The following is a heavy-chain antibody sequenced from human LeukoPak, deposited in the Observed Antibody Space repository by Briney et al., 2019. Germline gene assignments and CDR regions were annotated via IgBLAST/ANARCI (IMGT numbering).Heavy chain of an antibody. CDR1: GGSISSSSYY. CDR3: ARASNYFDILY. D-gene: IGHD3-22*01. J-gene: IGHJ4*02. V-gene: IGHV4-39*01. CDR2: IYYTGST. Sequence: SETLILTCTVSGGSISSSSYYWGWIRQPPGKGLEWIGTIYYTGSTYYNPSLKSRVTISIDTSKNQFSLRLSSVTAADTAVYFCARASNYFDILYWGQGTLVTVSS.